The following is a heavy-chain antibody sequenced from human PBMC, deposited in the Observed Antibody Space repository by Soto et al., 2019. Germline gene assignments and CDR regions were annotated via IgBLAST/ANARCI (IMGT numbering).Heavy chain of an antibody. J-gene: IGHJ4*02. D-gene: IGHD2-2*01. V-gene: IGHV3-30-3*01. CDR1: GFTFSSFA. Sequence: QVRLVESGGGVVQPGRSLRLSCAASGFTFSSFALHWVRQAPGKGLDWVALVSYDGNNKFYADSVKGRFTISRDNSKKQLHLQMNGLRPEDTAVYYCATPTSSPYLAYWGQGTLVTVSS. CDR3: ATPTSSPYLAY. CDR2: VSYDGNNK.